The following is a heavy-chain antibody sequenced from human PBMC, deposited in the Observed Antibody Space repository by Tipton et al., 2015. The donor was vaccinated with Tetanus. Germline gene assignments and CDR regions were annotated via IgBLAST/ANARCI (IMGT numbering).Heavy chain of an antibody. V-gene: IGHV3-23*01. Sequence: GSLRLSCAASGFTFSSYAMSWVRQAPGKGLEWVSAISGSGGSTYYADSVKGRFTISRDNSKNTLYLQMNSLRAEDTAVYYCAKGRSSAGYCGMDVWGQGTTVTVSS. CDR3: AKGRSSAGYCGMDV. CDR1: GFTFSSYA. D-gene: IGHD3-10*01. J-gene: IGHJ6*02. CDR2: ISGSGGST.